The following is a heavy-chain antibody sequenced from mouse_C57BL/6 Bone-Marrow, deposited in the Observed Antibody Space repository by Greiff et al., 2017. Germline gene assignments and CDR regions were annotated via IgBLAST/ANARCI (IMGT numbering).Heavy chain of an antibody. D-gene: IGHD2-10*01. V-gene: IGHV5-6*02. CDR3: ASLLGVFDY. CDR2: ISSGGSYT. J-gene: IGHJ2*01. Sequence: DVMLVESGGDLVQPGGSLKLSCAASGFTFSSYGMSWVRQTPDKRLEWVATISSGGSYTYYPDSVKGRFTSSRDNAKNTLYLQMSSLKSEDTAMYCWASLLGVFDYWGQGTTLTVSS. CDR1: GFTFSSYG.